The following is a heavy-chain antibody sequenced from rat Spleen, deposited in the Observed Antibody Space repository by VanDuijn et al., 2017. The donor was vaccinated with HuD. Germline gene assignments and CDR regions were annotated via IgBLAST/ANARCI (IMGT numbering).Heavy chain of an antibody. CDR1: GFTFSDYD. D-gene: IGHD1-4*01. CDR3: ARRPGDFDC. V-gene: IGHV5-29*01. Sequence: EVQLVESGGGLVQPGRSLNLSCAASGFTFSDYDMAWVRQAPTKGLEWVATISYDGGSTDYRDSVKGRFTISRDNAKSTLYLQMDSLRSEDTATYYGARRPGDFDCWGQGVMVTVSS. CDR2: ISYDGGST. J-gene: IGHJ2*01.